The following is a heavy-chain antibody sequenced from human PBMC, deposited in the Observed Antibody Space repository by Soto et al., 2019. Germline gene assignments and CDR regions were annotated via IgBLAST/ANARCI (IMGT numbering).Heavy chain of an antibody. J-gene: IGHJ6*02. Sequence: QVQLVQSGAEVKKPGSSVKVSCKASGGAFSDYAFSWVRQAPGQGLEWLGGIMPIFRAPDYAQKFQGRVTITADEFTRRAYTEMNSLRSEDTAVYYCASWLKGPDIGNYYYGMDVWGQGTTVTVS. D-gene: IGHD2-15*01. CDR2: IMPIFRAP. CDR3: ASWLKGPDIGNYYYGMDV. V-gene: IGHV1-69*12. CDR1: GGAFSDYA.